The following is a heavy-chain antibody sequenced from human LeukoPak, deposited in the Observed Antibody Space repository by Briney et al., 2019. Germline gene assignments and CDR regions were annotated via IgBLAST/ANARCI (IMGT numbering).Heavy chain of an antibody. CDR1: GGSISSSSYC. CDR3: ARGPISSGWYYFDY. V-gene: IGHV4-39*01. CDR2: IYYSGST. J-gene: IGHJ4*02. Sequence: SETLSLTCTVSGGSISSSSYCWGWIRQPPGKGLEWIGSIYYSGSTYYNPSLKSQVTISVDTSKNQFSLKLSSVTAADTAVYYCARGPISSGWYYFDYWGQGTLVTVSS. D-gene: IGHD6-19*01.